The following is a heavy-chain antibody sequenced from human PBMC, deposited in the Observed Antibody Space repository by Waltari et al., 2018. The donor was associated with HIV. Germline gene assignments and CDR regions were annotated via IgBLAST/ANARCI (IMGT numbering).Heavy chain of an antibody. Sequence: VQLQQWGAGLVRPSETLSLTCVVSGASFEAYSWTWISQPLGKGLEWLGEISPGGAITYNPSLKGRLTMSVYKSKNQFSLHLASVTAADAAIYWCKVAARVRSLANNIFLFYGVDVWGPGTTVTVTS. CDR1: GASFEAYS. CDR2: ISPGGAI. D-gene: IGHD3-3*02. CDR3: KVAARVRSLANNIFLFYGVDV. J-gene: IGHJ6*02. V-gene: IGHV4-34*02.